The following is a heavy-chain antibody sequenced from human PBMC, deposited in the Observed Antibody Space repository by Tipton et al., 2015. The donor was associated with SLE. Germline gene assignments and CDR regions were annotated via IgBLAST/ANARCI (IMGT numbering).Heavy chain of an antibody. CDR2: INPSGGTT. V-gene: IGHV1-46*01. D-gene: IGHD5-12*01. CDR1: GYTFTNYD. CDR3: ARDSQGLFPH. J-gene: IGHJ1*01. Sequence: QVQLVQSGAEVKKPGASVKVSCMASGYTFTNYDMHWVRQAPGQGLEWMGIINPSGGTTSYAQKFQDRVTMTRDTSTSTVYMELSSLRSEDTAVYYCARDSQGLFPHWGQGTLVTVSS.